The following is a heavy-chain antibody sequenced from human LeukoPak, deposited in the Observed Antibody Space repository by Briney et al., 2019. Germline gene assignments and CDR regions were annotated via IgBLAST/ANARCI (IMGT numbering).Heavy chain of an antibody. Sequence: GGSLRLSCAASGFTFSSYAMHWVRQAPGKGLEWVAVISYDGSNKYYADSVKGRFTIPRDNSKNTLYLQMNSLRAEDTAVYYCAREDGYCSGGSCYQGWFDPWGQGTLVTVSS. CDR1: GFTFSSYA. CDR3: AREDGYCSGGSCYQGWFDP. CDR2: ISYDGSNK. J-gene: IGHJ5*02. V-gene: IGHV3-30-3*01. D-gene: IGHD2-15*01.